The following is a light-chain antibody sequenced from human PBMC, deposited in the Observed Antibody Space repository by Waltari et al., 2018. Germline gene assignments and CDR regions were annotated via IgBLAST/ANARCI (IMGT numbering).Light chain of an antibody. V-gene: IGLV2-14*03. J-gene: IGLJ3*02. Sequence: QSALAQPASVSGIPGQSLSIPCPGNSSAIGAFNYFSWYQQHSGKAPKVILYDVTYRPSGISNRFSGSKSGNTASLTIYGLQAEDEAYYYCSSYTSNISWVFGGGTKLTVL. CDR1: SSAIGAFNY. CDR3: SSYTSNISWV. CDR2: DVT.